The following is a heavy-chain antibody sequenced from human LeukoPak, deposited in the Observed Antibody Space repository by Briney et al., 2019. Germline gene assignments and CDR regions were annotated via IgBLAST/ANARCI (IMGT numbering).Heavy chain of an antibody. D-gene: IGHD6-13*01. Sequence: GGSLRLSCAASGFTFSSYSMNWVRQAPGKGLGWVSSISSSSSYTYYADSVKGRFTISRDNAKNSLYLQMNSLRAEDTAVYYCARDMAAAGTNDYWGQGTLVTVSS. V-gene: IGHV3-21*01. J-gene: IGHJ4*02. CDR2: ISSSSSYT. CDR1: GFTFSSYS. CDR3: ARDMAAAGTNDY.